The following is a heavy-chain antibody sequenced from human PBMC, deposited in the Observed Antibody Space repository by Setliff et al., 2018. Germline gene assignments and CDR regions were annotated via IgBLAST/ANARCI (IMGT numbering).Heavy chain of an antibody. J-gene: IGHJ3*01. D-gene: IGHD6-19*01. CDR1: GGSFSGYY. CDR3: ARDRDDSSGWS. V-gene: IGHV4-34*01. CDR2: INHSGST. Sequence: SETLSLTCAVYGGSFSGYYWSWIRQPPGKGLEWIGEINHSGSTNYNPSLKSRVTISVDTSKNQFSLKLSSVTAADTAVYYCARDRDDSSGWSWGQGTMVTVSS.